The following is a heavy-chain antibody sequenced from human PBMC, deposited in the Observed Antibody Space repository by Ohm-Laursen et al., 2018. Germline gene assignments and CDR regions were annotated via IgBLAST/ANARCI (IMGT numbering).Heavy chain of an antibody. V-gene: IGHV4-59*01. CDR2: VYYSGST. CDR1: GGSISSYY. Sequence: SETLSLTCTVSGGSISSYYWSWIRQPPGKGLEWIGYVYYSGSTNYNPSLKSRVTISVDTSKNQFSLKLSSVTAADTAVYYCAGIEYSSSSDVNWFDPWGQGTLVTVSS. CDR3: AGIEYSSSSDVNWFDP. D-gene: IGHD6-6*01. J-gene: IGHJ5*02.